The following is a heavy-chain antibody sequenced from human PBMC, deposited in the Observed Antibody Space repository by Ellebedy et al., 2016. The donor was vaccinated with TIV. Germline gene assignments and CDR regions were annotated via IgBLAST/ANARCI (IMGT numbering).Heavy chain of an antibody. CDR1: GFTFSSYA. Sequence: GESLKISCAASGFTFSSYAMHWVRQAPGKGLEWVAVISYDGSNKYYADSVKGRFTISRDSSKNTLYLQMNSLRAEDTAVYYCARDAYYFGSGSYVVGDYWGQGTLVTVSS. CDR2: ISYDGSNK. CDR3: ARDAYYFGSGSYVVGDY. D-gene: IGHD3-10*01. V-gene: IGHV3-30-3*01. J-gene: IGHJ4*02.